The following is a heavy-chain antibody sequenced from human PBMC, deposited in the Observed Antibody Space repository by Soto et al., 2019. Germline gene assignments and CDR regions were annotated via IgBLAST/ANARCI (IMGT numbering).Heavy chain of an antibody. CDR3: ARTVGAAYYFDF. CDR1: GDSMSKYY. CDR2: IWTSGST. D-gene: IGHD3-16*01. Sequence: QVQLQESGPGLVKPSETLSLTCKVSGDSMSKYYWSWVRQPAGKGLEWIGRIWTSGSTNYNPSLKSRVTMSIDTSNKHFALDLKSVTAADTAVYYCARTVGAAYYFDFWGQGVLVTVSS. J-gene: IGHJ4*02. V-gene: IGHV4-4*07.